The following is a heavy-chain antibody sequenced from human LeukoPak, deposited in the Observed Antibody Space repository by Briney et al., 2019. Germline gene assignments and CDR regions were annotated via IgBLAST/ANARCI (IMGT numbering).Heavy chain of an antibody. CDR2: ISSSSSYI. CDR1: GFTFRSYS. Sequence: PGGSLRLSCAASGFTFRSYSMNWVRQPPGKGLEWFSSISSSSSYIYYADSVKGRFTISRDNAKNSLYLQMNSLRAEDTAVYYCARDYYDSSGYPYFDYWGQGTLVTVSS. D-gene: IGHD3-22*01. V-gene: IGHV3-21*01. J-gene: IGHJ4*02. CDR3: ARDYYDSSGYPYFDY.